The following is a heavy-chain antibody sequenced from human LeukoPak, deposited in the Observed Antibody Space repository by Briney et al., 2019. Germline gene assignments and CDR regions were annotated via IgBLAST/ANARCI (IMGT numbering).Heavy chain of an antibody. V-gene: IGHV1-18*01. CDR3: ARGAVNRYNWNDDNYYYYYMDV. D-gene: IGHD1-1*01. Sequence: ASVKVSCKASGYTFKNYGISWVRQAPGQGLEWMGWISAYNGYTKYAQKVQGRVTMTTDTSTSTAYMELRSLRSDDTAVYYCARGAVNRYNWNDDNYYYYYMDVWGRGATVIISS. CDR2: ISAYNGYT. J-gene: IGHJ6*03. CDR1: GYTFKNYG.